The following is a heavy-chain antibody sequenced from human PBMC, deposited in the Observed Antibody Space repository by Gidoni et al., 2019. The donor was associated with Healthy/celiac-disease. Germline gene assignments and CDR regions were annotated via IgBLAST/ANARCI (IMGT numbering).Heavy chain of an antibody. CDR2: MNPNSGNT. J-gene: IGHJ6*02. Sequence: QVQLVQSGAEVKQPGASVKVSCKASGYTFTSYDINWVRQATGQGLEWMGWMNPNSGNTGYAQKFQGRVTMTRNTSISTAYMELSSLRSEDTAVYYCARYWNRYYYYGMDVWGQGTTVTVSS. CDR3: ARYWNRYYYYGMDV. CDR1: GYTFTSYD. V-gene: IGHV1-8*01. D-gene: IGHD1-1*01.